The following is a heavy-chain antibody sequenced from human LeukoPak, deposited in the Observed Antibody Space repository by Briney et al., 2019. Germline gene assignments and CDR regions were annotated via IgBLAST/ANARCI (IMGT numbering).Heavy chain of an antibody. CDR2: INAGNGNT. D-gene: IGHD1-1*01. Sequence: ASVKVSCKASGYTFTSYYMHWVRQAPGQRLEWMGWINAGNGNTKYSQKFQGRVTITRDTSASTAYMELSSLRSEDTAVYYCASLERRDYYYGMDAWGQGTTVTVSS. CDR3: ASLERRDYYYGMDA. V-gene: IGHV1-3*01. CDR1: GYTFTSYY. J-gene: IGHJ6*02.